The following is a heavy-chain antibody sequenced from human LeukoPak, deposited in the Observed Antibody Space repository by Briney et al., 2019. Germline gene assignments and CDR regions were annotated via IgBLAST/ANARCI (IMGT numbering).Heavy chain of an antibody. CDR3: AIPTVSAFDY. J-gene: IGHJ4*02. D-gene: IGHD4-17*01. V-gene: IGHV1-2*06. Sequence: GASVKVSCKASGYTFTGYYMRLVRQAPGQGLEWMGRINPNSGGTNYAQKFQGRVTMTRDTSISTAYMELSRLRSDDTALYYCAIPTVSAFDYWGQGTLVTVSS. CDR1: GYTFTGYY. CDR2: INPNSGGT.